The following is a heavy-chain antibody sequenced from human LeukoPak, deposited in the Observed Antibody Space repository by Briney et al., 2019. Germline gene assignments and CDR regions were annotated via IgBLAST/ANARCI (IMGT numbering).Heavy chain of an antibody. Sequence: SETLSLTCAVSGGSISSSNWWSWVRQPPGKGLEWIGYIYYSGSTNYNPSLKSRVTISVDTSKNQFSLKLSSVTAADTAVYYCARQEPLADAFDIWGQGTMVTVSS. D-gene: IGHD1-26*01. CDR2: IYYSGST. CDR3: ARQEPLADAFDI. J-gene: IGHJ3*02. V-gene: IGHV4-4*02. CDR1: GGSISSSNW.